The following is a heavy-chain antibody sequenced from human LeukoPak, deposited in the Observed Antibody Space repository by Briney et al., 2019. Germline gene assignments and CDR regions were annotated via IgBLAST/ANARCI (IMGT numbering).Heavy chain of an antibody. D-gene: IGHD2-2*01. V-gene: IGHV1-69*05. J-gene: IGHJ6*03. CDR2: IIPIFGTA. Sequence: SVKVSCKASGGTFSSYAISWVRQAPGQGLEWMGGIIPIFGTANYAQKFQGRVTITTDESTSTAYMEMSSLRSEDTAVYYCARGDCSSTSCFYYMDVWGKGTTVTVSS. CDR3: ARGDCSSTSCFYYMDV. CDR1: GGTFSSYA.